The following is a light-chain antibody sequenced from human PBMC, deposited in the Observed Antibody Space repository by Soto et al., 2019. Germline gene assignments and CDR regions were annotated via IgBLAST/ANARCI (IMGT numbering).Light chain of an antibody. Sequence: QSVLTQPASVSGSPGQSITISCTGTSSDVGGYNYVSWYQQHPGKAPKLMIYDVSNRPSGVSNRFSGSKSGNTASLTISGLLAEDEADYYCSSYTGSSPHVVFGGGTKLTV. V-gene: IGLV2-14*01. CDR2: DVS. CDR1: SSDVGGYNY. CDR3: SSYTGSSPHVV. J-gene: IGLJ2*01.